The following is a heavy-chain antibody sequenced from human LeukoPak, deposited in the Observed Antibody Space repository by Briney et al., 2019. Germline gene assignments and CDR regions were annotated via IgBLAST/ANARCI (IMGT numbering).Heavy chain of an antibody. Sequence: GGSLRLSCAASGFTFSAYWMSWVRQAPGKGLEGVANIKQEGSDKYYVDCVKGRFTISKDNTKNSLYLQMNSLRAEDTAVYYCARKTVVGSYFDYWGQGTPVTVSS. V-gene: IGHV3-7*03. CDR2: IKQEGSDK. CDR3: ARKTVVGSYFDY. J-gene: IGHJ4*02. D-gene: IGHD4-23*01. CDR1: GFTFSAYW.